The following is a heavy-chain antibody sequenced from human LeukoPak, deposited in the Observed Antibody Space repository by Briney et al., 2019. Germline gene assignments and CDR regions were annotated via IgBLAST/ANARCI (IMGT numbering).Heavy chain of an antibody. V-gene: IGHV4-39*01. CDR1: GGSISSSRFY. CDR2: VYYSGSI. J-gene: IGHJ2*01. D-gene: IGHD2-21*02. Sequence: SETLSLTCIVSGGSISSSRFYWGWIRQPPGKGLEWIGTVYYSGSIYYNPSLKSRVTISADTSKYQFSLNLSSVTAADTGVYYCARHVSSDLRIVVVTSDWYFDRWGRGTLVTVSS. CDR3: ARHVSSDLRIVVVTSDWYFDR.